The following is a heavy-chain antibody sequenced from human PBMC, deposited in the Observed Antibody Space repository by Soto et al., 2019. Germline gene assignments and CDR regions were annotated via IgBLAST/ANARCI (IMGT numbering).Heavy chain of an antibody. V-gene: IGHV1-46*01. CDR2: INPSGGST. CDR3: ARVLRNYYDSSAPGAVAFDI. Sequence: VASVNVSCKVSGYTFTSYYMHWVRQAPGQGLEWMGIINPSGGSTSYAQKFQGRVTMTRDTSTSTVYMELSSLRSEDTAVYYCARVLRNYYDSSAPGAVAFDIWGQGTMVTVSS. J-gene: IGHJ3*02. CDR1: GYTFTSYY. D-gene: IGHD3-22*01.